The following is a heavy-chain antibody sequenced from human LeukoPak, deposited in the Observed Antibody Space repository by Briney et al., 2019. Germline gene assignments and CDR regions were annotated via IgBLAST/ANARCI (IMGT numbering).Heavy chain of an antibody. J-gene: IGHJ4*02. CDR2: IYHSGST. CDR3: ARLKAAAGTGLYYFDY. V-gene: IGHV4-38-2*01. CDR1: GYSISSGYY. Sequence: PSETLSPTCAVSGYSISSGYYWGWIRQPPGKGLEWIGSIYHSGSTYCNPSLKSRVTISVDTSKNQFSLKLSSVTAADTAVYYCARLKAAAGTGLYYFDYWGQGTLVTVSS. D-gene: IGHD6-13*01.